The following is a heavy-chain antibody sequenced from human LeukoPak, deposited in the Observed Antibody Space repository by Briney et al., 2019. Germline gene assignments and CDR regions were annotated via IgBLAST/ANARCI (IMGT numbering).Heavy chain of an antibody. V-gene: IGHV4-34*01. CDR2: INHSGST. CDR3: VRGVFPLWVRGDWFDP. D-gene: IGHD3-10*01. J-gene: IGHJ5*02. CDR1: GGSFSGYY. Sequence: SETLSLTCAVYGGSFSGYYWSWIRQPPGKGLEWIGEINHSGSTNYNPSLKGRVTISVDTSKNQFSLKLSSVTAADTAVYYCVRGVFPLWVRGDWFDPWGQGTLVTVSS.